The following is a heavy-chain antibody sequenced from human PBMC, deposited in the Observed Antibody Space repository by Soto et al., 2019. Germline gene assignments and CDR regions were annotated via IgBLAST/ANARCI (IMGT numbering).Heavy chain of an antibody. CDR2: ISAYNGNT. V-gene: IGHV1-18*01. D-gene: IGHD3-22*01. J-gene: IGHJ4*02. CDR1: GYTFTSYG. Sequence: ASVKVSCKASGYTFTSYGISWVRQAPGQGLEWMGWISAYNGNTNYAQKLQGRVTMTTDTSTSTAYMELRSLRSDDTAVYYCAGRREHTSGNLYYFECWGRRTLVTVSS. CDR3: AGRREHTSGNLYYFEC.